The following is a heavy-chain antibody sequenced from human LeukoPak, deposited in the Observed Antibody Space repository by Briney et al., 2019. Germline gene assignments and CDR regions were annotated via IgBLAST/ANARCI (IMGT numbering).Heavy chain of an antibody. CDR3: ARGARGGSYFYYYGMDV. D-gene: IGHD3-16*01. CDR1: GYTFTGYY. Sequence: GASAKVSCKASGYTFTGYYMHWVRQAPGQGLEWMGWINPNSGGTNYAQKFQGWVTMTRDTSISTAYMELSRLRSDDTAVYYCARGARGGSYFYYYGMDVWGQGTTVTVSS. CDR2: INPNSGGT. V-gene: IGHV1-2*04. J-gene: IGHJ6*02.